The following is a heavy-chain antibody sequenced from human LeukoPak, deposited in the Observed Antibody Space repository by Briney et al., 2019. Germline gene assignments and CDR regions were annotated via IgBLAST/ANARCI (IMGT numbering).Heavy chain of an antibody. CDR1: GFTFSNYA. V-gene: IGHV3-23*01. CDR3: ARELSPVWFDP. CDR2: ISGDADST. D-gene: IGHD3-16*02. J-gene: IGHJ5*02. Sequence: PGGSLRLSCAAFGFTFSNYAMSWVRQAPGRGLEWVSAISGDADSTYYADSVKGRFTISRDNSKNTLYLQMNSLRAEDTAVYYCARELSPVWFDPWGQGTLVTVSS.